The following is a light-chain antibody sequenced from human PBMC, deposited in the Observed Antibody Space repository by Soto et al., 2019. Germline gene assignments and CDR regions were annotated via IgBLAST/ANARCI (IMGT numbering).Light chain of an antibody. CDR2: DAS. J-gene: IGKJ5*01. V-gene: IGKV1-33*01. CDR3: QQYDNLPIT. CDR1: QDIRNY. Sequence: DIQMTQSPSSLSASEGDRVSIRCQASQDIRNYLNWYQQKPGKAPKLLIYDASNLETGVPSRFSGSGSGTHFDLTISSLQPEDIATYYCQQYDNLPITFGQGTRLE.